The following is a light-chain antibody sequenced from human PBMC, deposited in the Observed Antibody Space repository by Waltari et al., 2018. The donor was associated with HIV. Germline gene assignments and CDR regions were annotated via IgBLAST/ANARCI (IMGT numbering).Light chain of an antibody. CDR1: SSDVGGYNY. V-gene: IGLV2-8*01. CDR2: GVS. CDR3: SSYAGSNNLL. J-gene: IGLJ2*01. Sequence: QSALTQPPSASGSPGQSVTISCTGTSSDVGGYNYVSWYQQHPGKAPKLMIYGVSKRPAGAPVRFSGSKSGNTASRTVAGLQAEDEADYYCSSYAGSNNLLFGGGTKLTIL.